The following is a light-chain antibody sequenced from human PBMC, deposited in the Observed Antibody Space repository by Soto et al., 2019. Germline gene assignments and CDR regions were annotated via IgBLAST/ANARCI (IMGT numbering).Light chain of an antibody. CDR1: SSDFGGSTS. J-gene: IGLJ3*02. Sequence: QSALTQPASVSGSPGQSITMSCTGTSSDFGGSTSVSWYQRHPGKAPKLMIFDVSNRPSGVSNRFSGSKSGDTASLTISGLQAEDEAHYYCSSYTTSGSVVFGGGTKLTVL. CDR3: SSYTTSGSVV. CDR2: DVS. V-gene: IGLV2-14*03.